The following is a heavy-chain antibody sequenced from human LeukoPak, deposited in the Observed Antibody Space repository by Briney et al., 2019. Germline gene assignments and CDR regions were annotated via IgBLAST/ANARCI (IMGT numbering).Heavy chain of an antibody. CDR3: ARGRCSSTSCYTPPDY. J-gene: IGHJ4*02. CDR2: ISSNGGST. D-gene: IGHD2-2*02. CDR1: GFTFSSYA. Sequence: PGRSLRLSCAASGFTFSSYAMHWVRQAPGKGLEYVSAISSNGGSTYYANSVKGRFTISRDNSKNTLYLQMGSLRAEDMAVYYCARGRCSSTSCYTPPDYWGQGTLVTVSS. V-gene: IGHV3-64*01.